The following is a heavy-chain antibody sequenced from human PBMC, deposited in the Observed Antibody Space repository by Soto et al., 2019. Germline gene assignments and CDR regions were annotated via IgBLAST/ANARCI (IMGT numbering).Heavy chain of an antibody. D-gene: IGHD2-2*01. CDR3: AKGAVVVPAAYRFFDP. Sequence: EVQLLESGGGLVQPGGSLRLSCAASGFTFSSYAMSWVRQAPGKGLEWVSAISGSGGSTYYADSVKGRFTISRDNSKNTLYLQMNSLRAEDTAVYYCAKGAVVVPAAYRFFDPWGQGTLVTVSS. J-gene: IGHJ5*02. CDR1: GFTFSSYA. CDR2: ISGSGGST. V-gene: IGHV3-23*01.